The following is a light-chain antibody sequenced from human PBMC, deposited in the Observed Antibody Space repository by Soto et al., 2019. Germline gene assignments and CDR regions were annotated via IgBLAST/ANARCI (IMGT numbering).Light chain of an antibody. V-gene: IGKV3-15*01. J-gene: IGKJ4*01. CDR2: GVS. CDR1: QTLNNY. CDR3: QQHNGWPLT. Sequence: EIVMTQSPATLSVFPGETATLSCRASQTLNNYLAWYQQKPGQAPRLLIYGVSTRANGIPARFSGSGSGTEFTLAINNLQSEDSAVYYCQQHNGWPLTFGAGTKVEIK.